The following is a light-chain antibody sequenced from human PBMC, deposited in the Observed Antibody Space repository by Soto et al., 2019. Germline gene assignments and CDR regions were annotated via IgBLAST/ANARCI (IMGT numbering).Light chain of an antibody. CDR2: GAS. CDR3: QQYNNWPWT. CDR1: QSVSSSY. V-gene: IGKV3-15*01. J-gene: IGKJ1*01. Sequence: AVTLRFSPGRRATLSCRASQSVSSSYLAWYQQKPGQAPRLLIYGASSRATGIPARFSGSGSGTEFTLTISRLQSEDFALYFCQQYNNWPWTFGPGTKVDI.